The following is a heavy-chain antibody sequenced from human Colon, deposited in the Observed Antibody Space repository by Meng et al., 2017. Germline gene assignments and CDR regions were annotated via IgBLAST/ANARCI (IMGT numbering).Heavy chain of an antibody. Sequence: SETLSLTCTITGYSIGSGYYWGWIRQAPGKGLEWIASIHHDGTTYYQPSLKSRVTISMDMSKNQFSLKLTSVTAADTAIYYCVRDRGDGGTTDFWGRGTLVTVSS. J-gene: IGHJ4*02. CDR1: GYSIGSGYY. V-gene: IGHV4-38-2*02. D-gene: IGHD1-7*01. CDR3: VRDRGDGGTTDF. CDR2: IHHDGTT.